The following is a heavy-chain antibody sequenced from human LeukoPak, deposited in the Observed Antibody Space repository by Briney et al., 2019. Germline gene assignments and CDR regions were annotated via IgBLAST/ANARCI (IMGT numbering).Heavy chain of an antibody. CDR2: ISYDGSNK. Sequence: GGSLRLSCAASGFTFSSYGMHWVRQAPGKGLEWVAVISYDGSNKYYADSVKGRFTISRDNSKNTLYLQMNSLRGEDTAVYYCAKDSRPAYGDYLFDFWGQGTLVTVSS. V-gene: IGHV3-30*18. CDR1: GFTFSSYG. J-gene: IGHJ4*02. D-gene: IGHD4-17*01. CDR3: AKDSRPAYGDYLFDF.